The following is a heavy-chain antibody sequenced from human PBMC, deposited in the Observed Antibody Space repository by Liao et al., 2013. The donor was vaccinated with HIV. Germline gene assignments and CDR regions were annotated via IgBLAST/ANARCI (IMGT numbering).Heavy chain of an antibody. V-gene: IGHV4-34*01. Sequence: QLQLQESGPRLVKPSETLSLTCAVDNGSLSGFYWNWIRQPPGKGLEWIAEINQSGITNYSPSLKSRVTISLDSSKNHFSLNLTSVTAADMAVYFCARGSKRRRAFDIWGPGTLVTVSS. CDR2: INQSGIT. CDR3: ARGSKRRRAFDI. J-gene: IGHJ3*02. CDR1: NGSLSGFY.